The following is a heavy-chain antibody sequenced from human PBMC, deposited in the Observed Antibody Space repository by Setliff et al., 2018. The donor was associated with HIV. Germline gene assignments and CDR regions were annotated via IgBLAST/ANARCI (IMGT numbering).Heavy chain of an antibody. V-gene: IGHV4-39*01. CDR2: IFYTGST. J-gene: IGHJ5*02. CDR3: ARRGRDGVFIMFATGFDP. Sequence: SETLSLTCTVSGGSVSSGGYYWGWIRQPPGKGLEWIGNIFYTGSTYYNPSLKSRVAISVDTSENQFSLKLNSVTAADTAVYYCARRGRDGVFIMFATGFDPWGQGALVTVSS. D-gene: IGHD2-8*01. CDR1: GGSVSSGGYY.